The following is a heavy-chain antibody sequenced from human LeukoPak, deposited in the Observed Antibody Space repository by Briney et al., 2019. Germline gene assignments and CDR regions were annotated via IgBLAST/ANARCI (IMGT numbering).Heavy chain of an antibody. V-gene: IGHV3-43D*03. J-gene: IGHJ3*02. D-gene: IGHD1-1*01. CDR1: GFTFDDYA. CDR3: AKDTTGTTSFAFDI. CDR2: ISWDGGGT. Sequence: GGSLRLSCAASGFTFDDYAMHWVRQAPGKGLEWVSLISWDGGGTYYADTVKGRFTISRDNSKNSLYLQMNSLRAEDMALYYCAKDTTGTTSFAFDIWGQGTMVTVSS.